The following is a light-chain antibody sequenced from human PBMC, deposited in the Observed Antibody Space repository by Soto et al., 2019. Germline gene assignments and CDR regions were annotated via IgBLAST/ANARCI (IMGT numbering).Light chain of an antibody. J-gene: IGLJ3*02. CDR2: DVN. V-gene: IGLV2-8*01. CDR1: SSDVGGYNF. Sequence: QSVLTQPPSASGSPGQSLTIFCTGTSSDVGGYNFVSWYQQHPGKAPKLMISDVNRRPSGVPDRFSGSKSGNTASLTVSGLQAEDEADYYCSSYAGSNNWVFGGGTKLTVL. CDR3: SSYAGSNNWV.